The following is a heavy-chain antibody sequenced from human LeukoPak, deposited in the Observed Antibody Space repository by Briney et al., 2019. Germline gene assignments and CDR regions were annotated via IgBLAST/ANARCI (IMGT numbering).Heavy chain of an antibody. CDR3: AREGGFYRPLDY. V-gene: IGHV4-4*02. CDR1: GGSVINTNW. J-gene: IGHJ4*02. D-gene: IGHD3-3*01. Sequence: SGTLSLTCGVSGGSVINTNWWTWVRQPPGKGLEWIGEVHLDGRTNYNPSLESRLTMSVDVSENQVSLKLTSVTAADTAVYYCAREGGFYRPLDYSGQGTLVTVS. CDR2: VHLDGRT.